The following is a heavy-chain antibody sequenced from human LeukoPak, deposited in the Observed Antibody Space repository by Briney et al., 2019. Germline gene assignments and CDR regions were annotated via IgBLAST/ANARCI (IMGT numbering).Heavy chain of an antibody. Sequence: SVKVSCKASGGTFSSYAISWVRQAPGQGLEWMGRIIPILGIANYAQKFQGRVTITADKSTSTAYMELSSLRSEDTAVYYCARSLKPNSGTYYYWGQGTLVTVSS. CDR3: ARSLKPNSGTYYY. J-gene: IGHJ4*02. V-gene: IGHV1-69*04. CDR1: GGTFSSYA. D-gene: IGHD1-26*01. CDR2: IIPILGIA.